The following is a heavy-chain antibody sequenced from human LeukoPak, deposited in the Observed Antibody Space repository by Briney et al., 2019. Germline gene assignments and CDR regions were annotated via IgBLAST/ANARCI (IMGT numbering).Heavy chain of an antibody. J-gene: IGHJ4*02. V-gene: IGHV1-2*02. CDR3: ARVSALVQLFDY. Sequence: ASVKVSCKASGYTFTGYYMHWVRQAPGQGLEWMGWINPNSGGTNYAQKFQGRVTMTRDTSISTAYMELSRLRSDDTAVYYCARVSALVQLFDYWGQGTLVTVSS. D-gene: IGHD6-6*01. CDR1: GYTFTGYY. CDR2: INPNSGGT.